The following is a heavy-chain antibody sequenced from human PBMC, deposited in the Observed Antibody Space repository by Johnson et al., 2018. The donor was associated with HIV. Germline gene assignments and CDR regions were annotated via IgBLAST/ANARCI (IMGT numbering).Heavy chain of an antibody. V-gene: IGHV3-66*01. D-gene: IGHD1-26*01. Sequence: VQLVESGGGLVQRGGSLRLSCAASGFTVSSNYMSWVRQAPGKGLEWASLIYSGGTTYYADSVKGRFTISRDNSKNTLYLQMNSLRVEDTAVYYCARRLITREGSDSPTDAFDIWGQGTMVTVSS. CDR3: ARRLITREGSDSPTDAFDI. J-gene: IGHJ3*02. CDR2: IYSGGTT. CDR1: GFTVSSNY.